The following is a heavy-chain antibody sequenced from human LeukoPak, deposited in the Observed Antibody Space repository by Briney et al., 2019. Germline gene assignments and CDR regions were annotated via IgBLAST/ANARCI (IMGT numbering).Heavy chain of an antibody. J-gene: IGHJ6*04. CDR1: GYTFTSYY. CDR3: ARDIVVVPAAYSLGMDV. V-gene: IGHV1-46*01. Sequence: ASVKVFCKASGYTFTSYYMHWVRQAPGQGLEWMGIINPSGGSTSYAQKFQGRVTMTRDTSTSTVYMELSSLRSEDTAVYYCARDIVVVPAAYSLGMDVWGKGTTVTVSS. D-gene: IGHD2-2*01. CDR2: INPSGGST.